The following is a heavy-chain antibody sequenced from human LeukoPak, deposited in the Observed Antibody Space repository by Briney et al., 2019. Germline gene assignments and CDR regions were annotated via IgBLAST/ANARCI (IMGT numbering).Heavy chain of an antibody. D-gene: IGHD3-3*01. CDR3: ARDQGDFWSGYLGE. J-gene: IGHJ4*02. V-gene: IGHV3-11*01. CDR1: GFTFSDYY. CDR2: ISSSGSTI. Sequence: PGGSLRLSCAASGFTFSDYYMSWIRQAPGKGLEWVSYISSSGSTIYYADSVKGRFAISRDNAKNSLYLQMNSLRAEDTAVYYCARDQGDFWSGYLGEWGQGTLVTVSS.